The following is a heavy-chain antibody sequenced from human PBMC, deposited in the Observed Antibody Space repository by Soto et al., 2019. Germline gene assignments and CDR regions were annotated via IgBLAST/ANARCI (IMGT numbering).Heavy chain of an antibody. V-gene: IGHV4-31*03. CDR3: ARGSAGRFLGVYYGVDV. D-gene: IGHD3-3*01. CDR1: GGSISSGAYH. J-gene: IGHJ6*02. CDR2: IYYNGAT. Sequence: QVQLQESGPGLVKPSQTLSLTCTVSGGSISSGAYHWNWIRHHPGKGLEWISYIYYNGATNYNSSLQSRVDSSLDTSRNQFSLRLTSVTAADTAVYFCARGSAGRFLGVYYGVDVWGPGTTVTVSS.